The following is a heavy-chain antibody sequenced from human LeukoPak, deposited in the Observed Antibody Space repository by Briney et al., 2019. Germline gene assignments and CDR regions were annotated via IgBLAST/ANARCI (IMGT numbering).Heavy chain of an antibody. CDR2: INSDGSST. D-gene: IGHD4-11*01. J-gene: IGHJ4*02. CDR3: AREGPTVTDLDY. CDR1: GFTFSSYR. V-gene: IGHV3-74*01. Sequence: PGGSLRLSCVASGFTFSSYRMHWGREVPGKGLVWVSRINSDGSSTTYADSVRGRFSISRDNAKNTLYVQMNSLRAEDTAVYYCAREGPTVTDLDYWGQGTLVTVSS.